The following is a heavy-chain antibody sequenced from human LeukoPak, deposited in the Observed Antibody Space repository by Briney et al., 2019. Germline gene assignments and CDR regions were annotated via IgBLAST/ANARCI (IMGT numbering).Heavy chain of an antibody. J-gene: IGHJ4*02. CDR2: INPNSGGT. CDR1: GYTFTVYY. V-gene: IGHV1-2*02. Sequence: GASVTVSCTASGYTFTVYYIHWVRQAPGQGLEWMAWINPNSGGTNYAQKFQGRVTMTRDTSISTAYMELSRLRSDDTAVYYCARGETTVTYFDYWGQGTLVTVSS. D-gene: IGHD4-17*01. CDR3: ARGETTVTYFDY.